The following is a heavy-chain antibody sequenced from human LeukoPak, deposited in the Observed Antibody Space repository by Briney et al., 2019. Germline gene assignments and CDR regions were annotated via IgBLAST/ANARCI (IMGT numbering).Heavy chain of an antibody. J-gene: IGHJ3*02. CDR2: ISSSGSTI. Sequence: PGGSLRLSCAASGFTFSDYYMSWIRQAPGKGLEWVSYISSSGSTIYYADSVKGRFTISRDNAKNSLYLQMNSLRAEDTAVYYCARDSTERGDTAMVRGLAFDIWGQGTMVTVSS. V-gene: IGHV3-11*01. CDR3: ARDSTERGDTAMVRGLAFDI. CDR1: GFTFSDYY. D-gene: IGHD5-18*01.